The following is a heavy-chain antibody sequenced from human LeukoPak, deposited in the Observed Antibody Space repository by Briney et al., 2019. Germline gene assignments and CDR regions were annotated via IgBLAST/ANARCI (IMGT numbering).Heavy chain of an antibody. D-gene: IGHD3-3*01. CDR3: AKDQRVWSGYQSYYYYGMDV. V-gene: IGHV3-9*01. CDR1: GFTFDDYA. J-gene: IGHJ6*02. Sequence: GGSLRLSCAASGFTFDDYAMHWVRQAPGKGLEWVSGISWNSGSIGYADSVKGRFTISRDHAKNSLYLQMNSLRAEDTALYYCAKDQRVWSGYQSYYYYGMDVWGQGTTVTVSS. CDR2: ISWNSGSI.